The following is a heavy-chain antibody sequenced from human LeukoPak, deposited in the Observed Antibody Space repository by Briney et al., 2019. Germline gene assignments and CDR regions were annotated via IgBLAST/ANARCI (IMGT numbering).Heavy chain of an antibody. Sequence: GGSLRLSCAASGFTFSSYWMSWVRQAPGKGLEWVANIKEDGSEKYYVDSVKGRFTISRDNARNFLYLQMNSLRAEDTAVYYCARAGTSIRGIKVYWGQGTLVTVSS. CDR1: GFTFSSYW. CDR2: IKEDGSEK. V-gene: IGHV3-7*03. CDR3: ARAGTSIRGIKVY. D-gene: IGHD3-10*01. J-gene: IGHJ4*02.